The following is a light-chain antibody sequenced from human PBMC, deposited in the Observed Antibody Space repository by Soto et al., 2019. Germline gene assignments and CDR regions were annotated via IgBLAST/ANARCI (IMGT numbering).Light chain of an antibody. CDR1: NIGTKS. CDR2: DDK. V-gene: IGLV3-21*02. Sequence: SYELTQPPSVSVSPGQTASITCGGDNIGTKSVHWYQQRPGQAPVLVVYDDKKRPSGIPDRFSGSNSGNTATLTISRVETGDEADYYCQVCERFSDHNFVFGDGTKVTVL. CDR3: QVCERFSDHNFV. J-gene: IGLJ1*01.